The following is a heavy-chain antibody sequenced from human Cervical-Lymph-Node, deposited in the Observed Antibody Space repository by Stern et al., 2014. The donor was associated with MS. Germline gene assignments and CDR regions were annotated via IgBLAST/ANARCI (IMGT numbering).Heavy chain of an antibody. Sequence: DQLVESGAEVKKPGSSVKVSCKASGGTFSSYAISWVRQAPGQGLEWMGGVIPIFGTANYAQKFQGRVTITADESTSTAYMELSSLRSEDTAVYYCARALIAVADNYWYLDLWGRGTLVTVSS. V-gene: IGHV1-69*01. D-gene: IGHD6-19*01. CDR3: ARALIAVADNYWYLDL. CDR2: VIPIFGTA. J-gene: IGHJ2*01. CDR1: GGTFSSYA.